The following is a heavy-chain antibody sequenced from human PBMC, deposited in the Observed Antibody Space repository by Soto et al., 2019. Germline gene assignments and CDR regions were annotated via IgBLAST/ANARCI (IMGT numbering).Heavy chain of an antibody. CDR2: IYYSGST. J-gene: IGHJ3*02. CDR1: GGSISSGGYY. CDR3: ARRHLRYFDWLPPRGGAFDI. D-gene: IGHD3-9*01. V-gene: IGHV4-31*03. Sequence: SETLSLTCTVSGGSISSGGYYWSWIRQHPGKGLEWIGYIYYSGSTYYNPSLKSRVTISVDTSKNQFSLKLSSVTAADTAAYYCARRHLRYFDWLPPRGGAFDIWGQGAMVTVSS.